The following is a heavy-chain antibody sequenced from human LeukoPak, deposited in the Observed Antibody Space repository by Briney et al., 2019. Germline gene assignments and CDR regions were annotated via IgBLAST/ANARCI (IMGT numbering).Heavy chain of an antibody. J-gene: IGHJ4*02. Sequence: ASVKVSCKASGYTLTGYYMHWVRQAPGQGLEWMGGINLSAGTTNYAQKFQGRVTMTRDMSTSTVYMELSSLPSEDTAVYYCAREMGVGSTLGYFYYWGQGTLVTVSS. CDR1: GYTLTGYY. V-gene: IGHV1-46*01. CDR2: INLSAGTT. CDR3: AREMGVGSTLGYFYY. D-gene: IGHD1-26*01.